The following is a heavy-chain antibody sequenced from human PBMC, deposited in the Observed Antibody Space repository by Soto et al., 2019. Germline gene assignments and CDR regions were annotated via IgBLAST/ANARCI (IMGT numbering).Heavy chain of an antibody. D-gene: IGHD2-15*01. V-gene: IGHV4-39*01. J-gene: IGHJ6*02. CDR1: GGSISSSSYY. CDR3: APLSVSLSGPYGIHV. Sequence: SETLSLTCTVSGGSISSSSYYWGWIRQPPGKGLEWIGSIYYSGSTYYNPSLKSRVTISVDTSKNQFSLKLSSVTAADTAVYYCAPLSVSLSGPYGIHVWGQGTTVTVSS. CDR2: IYYSGST.